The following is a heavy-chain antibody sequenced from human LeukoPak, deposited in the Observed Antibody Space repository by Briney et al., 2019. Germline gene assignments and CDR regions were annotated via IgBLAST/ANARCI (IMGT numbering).Heavy chain of an antibody. Sequence: SQTLSLTCAISGDSVSSNSAAWNWIRQSPSRGLEWLGRTYYRSRWHSDYAVSLKSRITITPDTSKNQFSLQLNSVILEDTAVYFCARELRRIFDYWDQGSLVTVS. CDR1: GDSVSSNSAA. J-gene: IGHJ4*02. CDR2: TYYRSRWHS. CDR3: ARELRRIFDY. V-gene: IGHV6-1*01.